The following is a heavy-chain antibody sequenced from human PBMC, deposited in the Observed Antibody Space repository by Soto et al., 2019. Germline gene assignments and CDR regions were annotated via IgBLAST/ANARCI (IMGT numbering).Heavy chain of an antibody. V-gene: IGHV2-5*02. Sequence: QITLKESGPTLVKPTQTLTLTCTFSGFSLSTSGVGVGWIRQPPGKALEWLALIYWDDDKRYSPSLKSRLTITKDTSENQVVLTMTNMDPVDTATYYCAHSSSYYDILTGYQKLYYFDYWGQGTLVTVSS. J-gene: IGHJ4*02. CDR2: IYWDDDK. D-gene: IGHD3-9*01. CDR3: AHSSSYYDILTGYQKLYYFDY. CDR1: GFSLSTSGVG.